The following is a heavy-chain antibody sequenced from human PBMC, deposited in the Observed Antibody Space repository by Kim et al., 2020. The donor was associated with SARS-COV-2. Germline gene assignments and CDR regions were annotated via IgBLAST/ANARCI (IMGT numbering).Heavy chain of an antibody. J-gene: IGHJ6*02. V-gene: IGHV3-66*01. D-gene: IGHD6-13*01. CDR2: IYSGGST. Sequence: GVSLRLSCAASGFTVSSNYMSWVRQAPGKGLEWVSVIYSGGSTYYADSVKGRFTISRDNSKNTLYLQINSLRAEDTAVYYCATTAYSSSWYPITENYGMDVWGQGTTVTVSS. CDR1: GFTVSSNY. CDR3: ATTAYSSSWYPITENYGMDV.